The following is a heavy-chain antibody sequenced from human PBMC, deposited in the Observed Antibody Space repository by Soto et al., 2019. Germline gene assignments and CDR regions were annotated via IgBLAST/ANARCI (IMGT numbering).Heavy chain of an antibody. CDR1: GFSLSNAGMG. Sequence: QVTLKESGPVLVKPTETLTLTCTVSGFSLSNAGMGVSWIRQPPGKALEWLAHIFSNDEKRFSTSLKKRLTISKDTSNSQVVLIMTNMDPVDTATYYCAQTEDGGRSRTPAGWFDAWGQGTLVTVSS. V-gene: IGHV2-26*01. D-gene: IGHD2-15*01. CDR3: AQTEDGGRSRTPAGWFDA. CDR2: IFSNDEK. J-gene: IGHJ5*02.